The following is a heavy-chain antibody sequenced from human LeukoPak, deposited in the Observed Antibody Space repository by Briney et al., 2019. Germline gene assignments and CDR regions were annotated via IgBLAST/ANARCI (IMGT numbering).Heavy chain of an antibody. CDR3: ARDRVGAPGFDP. CDR2: IYHSGST. CDR1: GGSISSGGYY. Sequence: SQTLSLTCTVSGGSISSGGYYWSWLRQPPGKGLEWIGYIYHSGSTYYNPSLKSRVTISVDRSKNQFSLKLSSVTAADTAVYYCARDRVGAPGFDPWGQGTLVTVSS. V-gene: IGHV4-30-2*01. D-gene: IGHD1-26*01. J-gene: IGHJ5*02.